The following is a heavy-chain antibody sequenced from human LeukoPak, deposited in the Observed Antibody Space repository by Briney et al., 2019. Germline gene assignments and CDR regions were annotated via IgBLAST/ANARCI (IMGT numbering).Heavy chain of an antibody. CDR2: IIPIFGTA. Sequence: ASVKVSCKASGGTFSSYAISWVRQAPGQGLEWMGGIIPIFGTANYAQKFQGRVTITTDESMSTAYMELSSLRSEDTAVYYCARGFTMVREYAFDIWGQGTMVTVSS. J-gene: IGHJ3*02. CDR1: GGTFSSYA. V-gene: IGHV1-69*05. CDR3: ARGFTMVREYAFDI. D-gene: IGHD3-10*01.